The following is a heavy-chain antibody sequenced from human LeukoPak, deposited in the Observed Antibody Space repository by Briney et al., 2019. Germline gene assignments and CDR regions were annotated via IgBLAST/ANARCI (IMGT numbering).Heavy chain of an antibody. J-gene: IGHJ4*02. CDR2: ISGSGGST. D-gene: IGHD5-12*01. Sequence: QTGGSLRLSCAASGSTFSSYAMSWVRQAPGEGLEWVSAISGSGGSTYYADSVKGRFTISRDNSKNTLYLQMNSLRAEDTAVYYCAKDPIRRRDGYNSDYWGQGTLVTVSS. V-gene: IGHV3-23*01. CDR3: AKDPIRRRDGYNSDY. CDR1: GSTFSSYA.